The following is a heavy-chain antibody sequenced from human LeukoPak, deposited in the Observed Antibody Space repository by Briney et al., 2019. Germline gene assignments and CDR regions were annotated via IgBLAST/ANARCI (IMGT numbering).Heavy chain of an antibody. Sequence: GGSLRLSCAASGFTFSGSAMHWVRQASGKGLEWVGRIRSKANSYATAYAASVKGRFTISRDDSKNTAYLQMNSLKTGDTAVYYCTIRSYYYYYMDVWGKGTTVTVSS. J-gene: IGHJ6*03. CDR2: IRSKANSYAT. V-gene: IGHV3-73*01. CDR1: GFTFSGSA. CDR3: TIRSYYYYYMDV.